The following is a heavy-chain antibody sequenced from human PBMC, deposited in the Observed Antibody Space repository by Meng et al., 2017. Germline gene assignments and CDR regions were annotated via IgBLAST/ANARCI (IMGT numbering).Heavy chain of an antibody. CDR3: ARDGIAAAGTGRSYFQH. Sequence: QLQLQESGPGRVKPSETLSLTCTVSGGSISSSSYYWGWIRQPPGKGLEWIGSIYYSGSTYYNPSLKSRVTISVDTSKNQFSLKLSSVTAADTAVYYCARDGIAAAGTGRSYFQHWGQGTLVTVSS. D-gene: IGHD6-13*01. J-gene: IGHJ1*01. CDR2: IYYSGST. V-gene: IGHV4-39*07. CDR1: GGSISSSSYY.